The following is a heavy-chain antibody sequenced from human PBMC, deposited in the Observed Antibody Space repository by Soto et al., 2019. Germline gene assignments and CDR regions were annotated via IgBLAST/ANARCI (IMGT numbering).Heavy chain of an antibody. CDR3: ARVYVKTTPEYYYYYGMDV. V-gene: IGHV1-69*12. CDR2: IIPIFGTA. CDR1: GGTFSSYA. Sequence: QVQLVQSGAEVKKPGSSVKVSCKASGGTFSSYAISWVRQAPGQGLEWMGGIIPIFGTANYAQKFQGRVTITADESTSTAYMELSSLRSEDTAVYYCARVYVKTTPEYYYYYGMDVWGQGTTVTVSS. D-gene: IGHD2-15*01. J-gene: IGHJ6*02.